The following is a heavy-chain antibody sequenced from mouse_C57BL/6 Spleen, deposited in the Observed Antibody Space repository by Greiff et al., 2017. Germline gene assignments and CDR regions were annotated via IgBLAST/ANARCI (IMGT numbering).Heavy chain of an antibody. CDR1: GYTFTDYY. J-gene: IGHJ2*01. D-gene: IGHD2-5*01. Sequence: VQLQQSGPELVKPGASVKISCKASGYTFTDYYMNWVKQSHGKSLEWIGDINPNNGGTSYNQKFKGKATLTVDKSSSTAYMELRSLTSEDSAVYYCARDSNYSSFDYWGQGTTLTVSS. CDR3: ARDSNYSSFDY. V-gene: IGHV1-26*01. CDR2: INPNNGGT.